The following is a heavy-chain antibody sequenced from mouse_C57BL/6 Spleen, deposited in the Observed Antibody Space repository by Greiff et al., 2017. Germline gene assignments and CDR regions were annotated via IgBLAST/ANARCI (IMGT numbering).Heavy chain of an antibody. Sequence: VQLQQSGPELVKPGASVKMFCKASGYTFTDYNMHWVKQSHGKSLEWIGYINPNNGGTSYNQKFKGKATLTVNKSSSTAYMELRSLTSEDSAVYYCARWLYGNYPYFDYWGQGTTLTVSS. V-gene: IGHV1-22*01. CDR3: ARWLYGNYPYFDY. D-gene: IGHD2-1*01. CDR1: GYTFTDYN. CDR2: INPNNGGT. J-gene: IGHJ2*01.